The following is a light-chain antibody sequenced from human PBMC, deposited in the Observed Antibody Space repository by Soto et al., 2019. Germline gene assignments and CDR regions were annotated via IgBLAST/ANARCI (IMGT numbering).Light chain of an antibody. J-gene: IGKJ1*01. CDR3: QQYGSSPWT. CDR2: GAS. CDR1: QSVSSSY. Sequence: ELVLTQSPGTLSLSPGERATLSCRASQSVSSSYLAWYQQKPGQAPRLLIYGASSRATGIPDRFSGSGSGTDFTLTISRLEPEDFAVYYCQQYGSSPWTFGQGNKV. V-gene: IGKV3-20*01.